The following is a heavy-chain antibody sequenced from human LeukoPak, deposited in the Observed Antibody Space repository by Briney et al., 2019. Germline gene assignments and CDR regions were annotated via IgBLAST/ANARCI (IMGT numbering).Heavy chain of an antibody. CDR2: IKSKTDGGTT. Sequence: PGGSLRLSCAASGFTFSNAWMSWVRQAPGKGREWVGHIKSKTDGGTTDYAAPVKGRFTISRDDSKNTLYLQMDSLKTEDTAVYYCTTEAGDDWGQGTLVTVSS. V-gene: IGHV3-15*01. J-gene: IGHJ4*02. CDR3: TTEAGDD. CDR1: GFTFSNAW. D-gene: IGHD5-24*01.